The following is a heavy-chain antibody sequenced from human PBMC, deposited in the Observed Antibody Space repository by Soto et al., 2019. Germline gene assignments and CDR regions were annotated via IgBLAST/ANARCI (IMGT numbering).Heavy chain of an antibody. V-gene: IGHV3-23*01. J-gene: IGHJ4*02. CDR1: GSIFSNYV. CDR3: AKDSHGITGTNDY. D-gene: IGHD1-20*01. CDR2: ISGSGGST. Sequence: PGGSLSLYYAASGSIFSNYVMSWVRQAPGKGLEWVSAISGSGGSTYYADSVKGRFTISRDNSKNTLYLQMNSLRAEDTAVYYCAKDSHGITGTNDYWGQGTLVTVSS.